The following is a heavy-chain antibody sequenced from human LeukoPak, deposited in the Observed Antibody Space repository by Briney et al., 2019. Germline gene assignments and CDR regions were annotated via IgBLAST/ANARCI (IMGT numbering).Heavy chain of an antibody. V-gene: IGHV1-69*05. D-gene: IGHD3-10*01. Sequence: ASVKVSCKASGGTFSSYAISWVRQAPGQGLEWMGGIIPIFGTANYAQKFQGRVTITTDESTSTAYMELSSLRSEDTAVYYCARHSVVDYYYYYMDVWGKGTTVTVSS. CDR2: IIPIFGTA. CDR1: GGTFSSYA. CDR3: ARHSVVDYYYYYMDV. J-gene: IGHJ6*03.